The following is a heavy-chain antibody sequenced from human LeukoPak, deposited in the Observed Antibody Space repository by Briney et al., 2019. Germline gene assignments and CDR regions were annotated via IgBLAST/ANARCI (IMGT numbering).Heavy chain of an antibody. D-gene: IGHD6-13*01. CDR3: ARDLGSIAAVGEDYYYYGMDV. J-gene: IGHJ6*02. Sequence: PGGSLRLSCAASGFXFSGYSMNWVRQAPGKGLEWVSCISRSSGYIYYADSVKGRFTISRDNAKHSLYLQMNSLRAEDTAVYYCARDLGSIAAVGEDYYYYGMDVWGQGTTVTVSS. V-gene: IGHV3-21*01. CDR2: ISRSSGYI. CDR1: GFXFSGYS.